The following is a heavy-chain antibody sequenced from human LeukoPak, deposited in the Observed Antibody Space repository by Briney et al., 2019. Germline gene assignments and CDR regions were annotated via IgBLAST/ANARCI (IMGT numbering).Heavy chain of an antibody. Sequence: SETLSLTCTVSGGSISSYYWSWIRQPPGKGLEWIGYIYYSGSTNYNPSLKSRVTISVDTSKNQFSLKLSSVTAADTAVYYCRGIMITFGGVIVGDYWGQGTLVTVSS. D-gene: IGHD3-16*02. CDR1: GGSISSYY. CDR2: IYYSGST. V-gene: IGHV4-59*08. CDR3: RGIMITFGGVIVGDY. J-gene: IGHJ4*02.